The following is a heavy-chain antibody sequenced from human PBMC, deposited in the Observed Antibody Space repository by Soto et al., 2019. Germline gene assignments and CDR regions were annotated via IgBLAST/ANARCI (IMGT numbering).Heavy chain of an antibody. J-gene: IGHJ3*02. CDR3: ARGNDWKSSTFDI. D-gene: IGHD2-21*01. Sequence: QVQLQESGPGLVKPSATLSLTCTVAGGSLTAHYWNWFRPSPGKGLHWLGYVYYSGGTNYNPSLKSRVTMSVDTSKNQFSLNLRSVTAADTAVYYCARGNDWKSSTFDIWGQGTMVSVSS. CDR1: GGSLTAHY. V-gene: IGHV4-59*11. CDR2: VYYSGGT.